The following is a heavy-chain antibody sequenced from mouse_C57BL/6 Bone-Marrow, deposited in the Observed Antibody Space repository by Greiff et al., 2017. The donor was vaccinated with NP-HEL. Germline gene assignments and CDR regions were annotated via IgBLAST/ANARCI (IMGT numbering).Heavy chain of an antibody. CDR3: ARRGYFDY. CDR1: GFTFSSYG. CDR2: ISSGGSYT. J-gene: IGHJ2*01. Sequence: EVKVVESGGDLVKPGGSLKLSCAASGFTFSSYGMSWVRQTPDKRLEWVATISSGGSYTYYQDTVKGRFTISRDNATNTLYLQMSSLKSEDTAMYYCARRGYFDYWGQGTTLTVSS. V-gene: IGHV5-6*02.